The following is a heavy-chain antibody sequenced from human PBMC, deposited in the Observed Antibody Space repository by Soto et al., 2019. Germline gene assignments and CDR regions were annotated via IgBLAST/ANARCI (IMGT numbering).Heavy chain of an antibody. Sequence: EVQLVESGGGLVKPGGSLRLSCAASGFTFSNAWMNWVRQAPGKGLEWVGHIKSKVDGGTTDYAAPVKGRFTISRDDSENTLYLQMNGLETEDTAVYYCTPLVATIPAYWGQGTLVTVSS. D-gene: IGHD5-12*01. CDR2: IKSKVDGGTT. CDR1: GFTFSNAW. J-gene: IGHJ4*02. CDR3: TPLVATIPAY. V-gene: IGHV3-15*07.